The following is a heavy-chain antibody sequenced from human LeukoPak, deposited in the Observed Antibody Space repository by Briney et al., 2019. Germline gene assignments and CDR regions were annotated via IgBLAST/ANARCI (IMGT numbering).Heavy chain of an antibody. CDR2: IRYDGSNK. Sequence: GGSLRLSCAASGFTFSSYGMHWVRQAPGKGLEWVAFIRYDGSNKYYADSVKGRFTISRDNSKNTLYLQMNSLRAEDTAVYYCAKDSSGSYYYGSAFDPWGQGTLVTVSS. CDR1: GFTFSSYG. V-gene: IGHV3-30*02. J-gene: IGHJ5*02. D-gene: IGHD3-10*01. CDR3: AKDSSGSYYYGSAFDP.